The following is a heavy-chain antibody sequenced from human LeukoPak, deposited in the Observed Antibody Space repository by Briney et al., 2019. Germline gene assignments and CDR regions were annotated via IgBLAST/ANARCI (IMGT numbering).Heavy chain of an antibody. J-gene: IGHJ3*02. CDR1: GVSISSSNSY. CDR2: IYYSGNT. CDR3: ARTLGYCSGGSCYSAAFDI. V-gene: IGHV4-39*01. Sequence: SETLSLTCTVSGVSISSSNSYWGWIRQPPGKGLEWIGSIYYSGNTYYNASLKSQVSVSIDTSKNQFSLRLTSVTAADTAVYYCARTLGYCSGGSCYSAAFDIWGQGTMVTVSS. D-gene: IGHD2-15*01.